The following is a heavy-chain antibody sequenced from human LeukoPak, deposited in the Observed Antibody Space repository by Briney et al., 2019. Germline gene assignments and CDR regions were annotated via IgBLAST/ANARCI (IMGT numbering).Heavy chain of an antibody. CDR2: ISSSSSYI. J-gene: IGHJ6*03. D-gene: IGHD3-16*01. Sequence: PGGSLRLSCAASGFTISSYSMNWVRQAPGKGLEWVSSISSSSSYIYYADSVKGRFTISRDNAKNSLYLQMNSLRAEDTAVYYCARDRGSFTSRVNYMDVWGKGTTVTVSS. CDR1: GFTISSYS. V-gene: IGHV3-21*01. CDR3: ARDRGSFTSRVNYMDV.